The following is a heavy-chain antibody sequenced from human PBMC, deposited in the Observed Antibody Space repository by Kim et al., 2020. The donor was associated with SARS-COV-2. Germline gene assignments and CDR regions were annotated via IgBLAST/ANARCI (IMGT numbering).Heavy chain of an antibody. Sequence: TPPLKSRVTISVDTSNNHFSLRLSSVTAADTAVYYCARLRSGVGWFDPWGQGTLVTVSS. V-gene: IGHV4-39*02. CDR3: ARLRSGVGWFDP. D-gene: IGHD5-12*01. J-gene: IGHJ5*02.